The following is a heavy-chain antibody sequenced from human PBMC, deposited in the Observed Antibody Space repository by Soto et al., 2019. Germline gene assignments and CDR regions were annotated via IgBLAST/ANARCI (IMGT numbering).Heavy chain of an antibody. D-gene: IGHD2-21*01. CDR2: MNPFSGNA. CDR3: TGEKVKH. J-gene: IGHJ4*02. V-gene: IGHV1-8*01. Sequence: ASVRVSCKASGETFTSYDLYWVRQATGQGREWMGWMNPFSGNAVYTQKFQDRATMTRDTSINTAYMEMSGLRSEDTAVYYCTGEKVKHCGQGSLVTVSS. CDR1: GETFTSYD.